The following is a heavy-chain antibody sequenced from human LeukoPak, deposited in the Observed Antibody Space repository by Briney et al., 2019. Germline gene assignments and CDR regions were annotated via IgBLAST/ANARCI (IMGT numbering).Heavy chain of an antibody. D-gene: IGHD5-12*01. V-gene: IGHV1-18*01. J-gene: IGHJ4*02. CDR1: RYTFTSYG. CDR2: ISAYNGHT. Sequence: GSVKVSCKASRYTFTSYGISWVRQAPGQGLEWMGWISAYNGHTNYAQKLQGRVTMTTDTSTSTAYMELRTLRSDDAAVYYCARRWLRSNYWGQGTLVTVSS. CDR3: ARRWLRSNY.